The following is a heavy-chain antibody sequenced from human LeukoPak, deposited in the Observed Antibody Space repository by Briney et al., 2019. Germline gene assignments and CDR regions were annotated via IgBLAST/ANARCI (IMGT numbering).Heavy chain of an antibody. D-gene: IGHD1-1*01. CDR1: GGSISSGGYY. J-gene: IGHJ4*02. Sequence: SETLSLTCTVSGGSISSGGYYWSWIRQPPGKGLEWIGYIYHSGSTYYNPPLKSRVTISVDRSKNQFSLKLSSVTAADTAVYYCATSQGELDFDYWGQGTLVTVSS. CDR3: ATSQGELDFDY. V-gene: IGHV4-30-2*01. CDR2: IYHSGST.